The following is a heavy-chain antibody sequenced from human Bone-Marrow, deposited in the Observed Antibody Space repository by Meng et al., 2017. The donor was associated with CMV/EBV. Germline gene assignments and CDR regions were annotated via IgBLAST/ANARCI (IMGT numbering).Heavy chain of an antibody. CDR2: ISSSGSTI. Sequence: GESLKISCAASGFTFSDYYMSWIRQAPGKGLEWVSYISSSGSTIYYADSVKGRFTISRDNAKNSLYLQMNSLRAEDTAVYYCARVVAAAARPQNWFDPWGQGTLVTVSS. V-gene: IGHV3-11*01. D-gene: IGHD6-13*01. CDR3: ARVVAAAARPQNWFDP. CDR1: GFTFSDYY. J-gene: IGHJ5*02.